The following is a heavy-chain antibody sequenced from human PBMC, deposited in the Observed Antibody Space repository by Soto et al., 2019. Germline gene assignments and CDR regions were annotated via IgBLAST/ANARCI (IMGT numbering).Heavy chain of an antibody. V-gene: IGHV3-30*18. CDR2: ISYDGSNK. CDR3: AKDSGSSGYRLDY. J-gene: IGHJ4*02. CDR1: GFTFSSYG. Sequence: GGSLRLSCAASGFTFSSYGMHWVRQAPGKGLEWVAVISYDGSNKYYADSVKGRFTISRDNSKNTLYLQMNSLRAEDTAVYYCAKDSGSSGYRLDYWGQGTLVTVS. D-gene: IGHD3-22*01.